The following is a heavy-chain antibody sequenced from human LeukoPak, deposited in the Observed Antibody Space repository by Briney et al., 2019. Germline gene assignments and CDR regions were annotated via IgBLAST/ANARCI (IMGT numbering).Heavy chain of an antibody. CDR1: GFTFSRYC. D-gene: IGHD3-3*01. J-gene: IGHJ4*02. CDR2: INSDGSIT. CDR3: SRTLFGVVNY. V-gene: IGHV3-74*01. Sequence: GGSLRLSCAASGFTFSRYCMHWVRQAPGKGLVWVSRINSDGSITNYADSVKGRFTISRDNAKNTLYLQMNSLRAEDTAVYYCSRTLFGVVNYWGQGTLVTVSS.